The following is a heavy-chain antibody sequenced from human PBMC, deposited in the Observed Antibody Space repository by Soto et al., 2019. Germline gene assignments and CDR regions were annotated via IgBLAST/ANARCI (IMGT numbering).Heavy chain of an antibody. CDR2: ISAYNGNT. CDR1: GYTFTSYG. D-gene: IGHD3-3*01. V-gene: IGHV1-18*01. Sequence: ASVKVSCKASGYTFTSYGISWVRQAPGQGLEWMGWISAYNGNTNYAQKLQGRVTMTTDTSTSTAFMELRSLRSDDTAVYYCARDRSGTIFGVVIGLSVFYYGMDVWGQGTTVTVSS. J-gene: IGHJ6*02. CDR3: ARDRSGTIFGVVIGLSVFYYGMDV.